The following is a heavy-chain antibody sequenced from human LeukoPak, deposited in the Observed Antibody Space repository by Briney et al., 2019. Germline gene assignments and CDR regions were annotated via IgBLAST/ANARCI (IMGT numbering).Heavy chain of an antibody. D-gene: IGHD3-3*01. CDR3: ASLRDFWSGYYPMDAFDI. V-gene: IGHV3-20*04. Sequence: PSETLSLTCTVSGDSLSSYYLSWIRQPPGKGLEWVSGINWNGGSTGYADSVKGRFTISRDNAKNSLYLQMNSLRAEDTALYYCASLRDFWSGYYPMDAFDIWGQGTMVTVSS. CDR1: GDSLSSYY. J-gene: IGHJ3*02. CDR2: INWNGGST.